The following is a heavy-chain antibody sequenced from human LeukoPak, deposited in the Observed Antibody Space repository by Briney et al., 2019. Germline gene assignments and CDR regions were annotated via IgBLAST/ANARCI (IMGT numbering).Heavy chain of an antibody. Sequence: PGGSLRLSCEASGFAFSDYWMSWVRQAPGRGLEWVADIRQDGSERYYVDSVTGRFTISRDNAKNSLFLQMNSLRAEDTAVYYCAREIVWSSYYFDYWGQGTLVTVSS. CDR1: GFAFSDYW. J-gene: IGHJ4*02. V-gene: IGHV3-7*01. D-gene: IGHD3-10*01. CDR3: AREIVWSSYYFDY. CDR2: IRQDGSER.